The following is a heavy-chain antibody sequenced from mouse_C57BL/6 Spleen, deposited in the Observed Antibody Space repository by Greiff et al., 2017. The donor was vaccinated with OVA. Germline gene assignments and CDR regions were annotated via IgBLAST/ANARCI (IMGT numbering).Heavy chain of an antibody. CDR1: GFTFSSYG. CDR3: ARLLPHYYAMDY. V-gene: IGHV5-6*01. D-gene: IGHD1-1*01. Sequence: DVQLVESGGDLVKPGGSLKLSCAASGFTFSSYGMSWVRQTPDKRLEWVATISSGGSYTYYPDSVKGRFTISRDNAKNTLYLQMSSLKSEDTAMYYCARLLPHYYAMDYWGQGTSVTVSS. CDR2: ISSGGSYT. J-gene: IGHJ4*01.